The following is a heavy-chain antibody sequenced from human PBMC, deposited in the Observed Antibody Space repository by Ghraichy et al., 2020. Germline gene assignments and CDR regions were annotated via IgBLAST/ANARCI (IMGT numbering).Heavy chain of an antibody. D-gene: IGHD1-26*01. CDR3: ARDGRAYSGSYYEN. CDR1: GFTFSSYS. V-gene: IGHV3-48*02. J-gene: IGHJ4*02. Sequence: GGSLRLSCAASGFTFSSYSMNWVHQAPGKGLEWVSYISSTSTTIYYADSVKGRFTISRDNARNSLYLQMNSLGDEDTAVYYCARDGRAYSGSYYENWGQGTLVTVSS. CDR2: ISSTSTTI.